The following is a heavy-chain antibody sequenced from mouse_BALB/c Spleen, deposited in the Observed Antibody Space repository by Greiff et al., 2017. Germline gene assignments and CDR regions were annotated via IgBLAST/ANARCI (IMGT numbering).Heavy chain of an antibody. CDR2: IDPANGNT. Sequence: EVKLVESGAELVKPGASVKLSCTASGFNIKDTYMHWVKQRPEQGLEWIGRIDPANGNTKYDPKFQGKATITADTSSNTAYLQLSSLTSEDTAVYYCASTQAYFDYWGQGTTLTVSS. D-gene: IGHD3-2*02. CDR3: ASTQAYFDY. J-gene: IGHJ2*01. V-gene: IGHV14-3*02. CDR1: GFNIKDTY.